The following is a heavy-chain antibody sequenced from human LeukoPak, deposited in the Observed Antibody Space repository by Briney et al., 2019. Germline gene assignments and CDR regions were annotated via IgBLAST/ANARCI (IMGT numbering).Heavy chain of an antibody. CDR3: ARLRYCSSTSCYAEMYYFDY. D-gene: IGHD2-2*01. J-gene: IGHJ4*02. V-gene: IGHV1-2*06. CDR2: INPNSGGT. Sequence: GASVKVSCRASGYTFTGYYIHWVRQAPGQGLEWMGRINPNSGGTNCAQKFQGRVTMTRDTSISTAYMELSRLRSDDTAVYYCARLRYCSSTSCYAEMYYFDYWGQGTLVTVSS. CDR1: GYTFTGYY.